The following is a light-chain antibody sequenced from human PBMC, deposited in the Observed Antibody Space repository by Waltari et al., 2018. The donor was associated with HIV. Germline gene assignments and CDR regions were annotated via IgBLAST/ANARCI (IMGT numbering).Light chain of an antibody. V-gene: IGKV3-11*01. CDR2: DAS. J-gene: IGKJ2*01. CDR3: QQCSNWPPYA. Sequence: EIVLTQSPATLSFSPGDRATLSCRASQSVGSYLACYQQKPGQTPRLLIYDASTRATGIPARFSGSGSGTDFTLTISSLEPEDFPIYYCQQCSNWPPYAFGQGTKLEI. CDR1: QSVGSY.